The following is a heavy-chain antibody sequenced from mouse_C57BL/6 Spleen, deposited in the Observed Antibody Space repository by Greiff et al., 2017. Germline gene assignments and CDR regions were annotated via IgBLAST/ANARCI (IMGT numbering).Heavy chain of an antibody. Sequence: VHVKQSGPELVKPGASVKIPCKASGYTFTDYNMDWVKQSHGKSLEWIGDINPNNGGTIYNQKFKGKATLTVDKSSSTAYMELRSLTSEDTAVYYCARDYGNYYAMDYWGQGTSVTVSS. CDR2: INPNNGGT. CDR3: ARDYGNYYAMDY. V-gene: IGHV1-18*01. J-gene: IGHJ4*01. CDR1: GYTFTDYN. D-gene: IGHD2-1*01.